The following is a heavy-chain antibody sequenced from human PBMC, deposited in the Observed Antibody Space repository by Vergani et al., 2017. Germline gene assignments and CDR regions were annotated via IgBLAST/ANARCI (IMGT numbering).Heavy chain of an antibody. CDR3: ASGDYGILTGYRY. CDR1: GYTFSNYY. D-gene: IGHD3-9*01. J-gene: IGHJ4*02. Sequence: QVQVVQSGAEVKKSGASVKVSCKTSGYTFSNYYMHWVRQAPGQGLAWMGIINPSGGHTNYAQKFQGRVTMTRDTSTSTVYMELSSLRSEDTAIYYCASGDYGILTGYRYWGQGTLVTVSA. CDR2: INPSGGHT. V-gene: IGHV1-46*03.